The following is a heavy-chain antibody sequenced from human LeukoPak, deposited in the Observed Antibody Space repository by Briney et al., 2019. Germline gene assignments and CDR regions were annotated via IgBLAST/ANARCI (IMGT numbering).Heavy chain of an antibody. J-gene: IGHJ3*02. CDR3: ARALHYGDYGI. Sequence: PSETLSLTCTVSGGSISSSSYYWGWIRQPPGKGLEWIGSIYYSGSTYYSPSLRSRVTISLDTSRNQFSLKLSSVTAADTAVYYCARALHYGDYGIWGQGTMVTVSS. CDR2: IYYSGST. D-gene: IGHD4-17*01. CDR1: GGSISSSSYY. V-gene: IGHV4-39*07.